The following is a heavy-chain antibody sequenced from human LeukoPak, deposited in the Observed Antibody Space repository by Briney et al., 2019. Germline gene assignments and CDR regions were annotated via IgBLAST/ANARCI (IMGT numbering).Heavy chain of an antibody. V-gene: IGHV1-46*01. CDR1: GYTWTKYF. CDR2: INPSGSST. CDR3: ARTSGRTFDY. J-gene: IGHJ4*02. Sequence: GASVKVSCKASGYTWTKYFLHWVRQAPGQGLEWMGIINPSGSSTTYAQKFQGRVTMTRDTSTSTVYMELSSLRSEDTAVYYCARTSGRTFDYWGQGTLVTVSS.